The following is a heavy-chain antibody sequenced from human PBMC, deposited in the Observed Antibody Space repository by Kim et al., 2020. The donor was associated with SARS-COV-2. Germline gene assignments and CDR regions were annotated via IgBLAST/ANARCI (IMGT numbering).Heavy chain of an antibody. V-gene: IGHV1-69*13. CDR1: GGTFSSYA. CDR3: GRVGGDSGYDEQYYYYYGMDV. CDR2: IIPIFGTE. J-gene: IGHJ6*02. D-gene: IGHD5-12*01. Sequence: SVKVSCKASGGTFSSYAISWVRQAPGQGLEWMGGIIPIFGTENYAQKFQGRVTITADESTSTAYMGLSSLRSEDTAGYYCGRVGGDSGYDEQYYYYYGMDVWGQGTTVTVSS.